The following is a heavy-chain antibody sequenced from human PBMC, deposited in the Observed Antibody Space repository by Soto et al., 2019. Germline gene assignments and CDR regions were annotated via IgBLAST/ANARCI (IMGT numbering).Heavy chain of an antibody. Sequence: ASVKVSCKASGYTFTSYYMHWVRQAPGQGLEWMGIINPSGGSTNYAQKFQGTVTMTRDTSTSTVYMEVNSLRSEDTAVYYCARERGITAAGTFWFVSWGQG. CDR3: ARERGITAAGTFWFVS. CDR1: GYTFTSYY. V-gene: IGHV1-46*03. D-gene: IGHD6-13*01. J-gene: IGHJ5*02. CDR2: INPSGGST.